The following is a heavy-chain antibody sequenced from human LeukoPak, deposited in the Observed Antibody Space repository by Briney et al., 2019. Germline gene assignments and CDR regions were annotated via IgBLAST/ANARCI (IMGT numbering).Heavy chain of an antibody. D-gene: IGHD1-26*01. CDR1: RFTFSSYG. CDR2: IWYDGSNK. J-gene: IGHJ4*02. V-gene: IGHV3-33*01. Sequence: PGGSLRLSCAASRFTFSSYGMHWVRQAPGKGLERVAVIWYDGSNKYYADSVKGRFTISRDNSKNTLYLQMNSLRAEDTAVYYCAREQEEWELLYYFDYWGQGTLVTVSS. CDR3: AREQEEWELLYYFDY.